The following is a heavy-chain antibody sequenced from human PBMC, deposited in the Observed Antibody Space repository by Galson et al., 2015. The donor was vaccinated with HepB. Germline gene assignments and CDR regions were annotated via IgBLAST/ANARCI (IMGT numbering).Heavy chain of an antibody. Sequence: TLSLTCTVSGGSISSGGYYWSWIRQHPGKGLEWIGYIYYSGSTYYNPSLKSRVTISVDTSKNQFSLKLSSVTAADTAVYYCARARRSGDGMDVWGQGTTVTVSS. CDR3: ARARRSGDGMDV. D-gene: IGHD3-10*01. CDR1: GGSISSGGYY. CDR2: IYYSGST. V-gene: IGHV4-31*03. J-gene: IGHJ6*02.